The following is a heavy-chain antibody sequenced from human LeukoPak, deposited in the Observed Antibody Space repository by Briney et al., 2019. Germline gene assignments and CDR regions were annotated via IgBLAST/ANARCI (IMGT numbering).Heavy chain of an antibody. CDR1: GGTFSSYA. J-gene: IGHJ3*02. D-gene: IGHD6-13*01. CDR3: ARDNGIAARFDAFDI. Sequence: GASVKVSCKASGGTFSSYAISWVRQAPGQGLEWMGGIIPIFGTANYAQKFQGRVTITADESTSTAYMELSSLRSEDTAVYYCARDNGIAARFDAFDIWGQGTMVTVSS. V-gene: IGHV1-69*13. CDR2: IIPIFGTA.